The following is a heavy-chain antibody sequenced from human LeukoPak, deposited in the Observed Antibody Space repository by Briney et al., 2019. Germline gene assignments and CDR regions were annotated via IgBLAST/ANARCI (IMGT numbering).Heavy chain of an antibody. CDR1: GGSFSGYY. CDR3: ARGLVVVTGIFHWFDP. CDR2: INHSGST. D-gene: IGHD2-21*02. J-gene: IGHJ5*02. Sequence: SETLSLTCAVYGGSFSGYYWSWIRQPPGKGLEWIGEINHSGSTNYNPSLKSRVTISVDTSENQFSLKLSSVTAADTAVYYCARGLVVVTGIFHWFDPWGQGTLVTVSS. V-gene: IGHV4-34*01.